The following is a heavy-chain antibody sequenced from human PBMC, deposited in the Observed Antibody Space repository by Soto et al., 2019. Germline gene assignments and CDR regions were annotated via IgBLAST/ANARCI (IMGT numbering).Heavy chain of an antibody. CDR3: ARDLGYRSGGSCSYRDYHYGMDV. J-gene: IGHJ6*02. Sequence: ASVKVSCKASGGTFSSYAISWVRQAPGQGLEWMGGIIPIFGTANYAQKFQGRVTITADESTSTAYMALSGLRSEETAVYYCARDLGYRSGGSCSYRDYHYGMDVWGPGTTVTVFS. D-gene: IGHD2-15*01. CDR2: IIPIFGTA. CDR1: GGTFSSYA. V-gene: IGHV1-69*13.